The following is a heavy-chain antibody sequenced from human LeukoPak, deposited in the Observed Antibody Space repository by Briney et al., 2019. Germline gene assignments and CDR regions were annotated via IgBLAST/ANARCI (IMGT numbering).Heavy chain of an antibody. CDR1: GYTFTGYY. CDR3: ARDIALEWLGNFDY. V-gene: IGHV1-2*02. J-gene: IGHJ4*02. D-gene: IGHD6-19*01. CDR2: INPNSGGT. Sequence: ASVKVSCKASGYTFTGYYMHWVRQAPGQGLEWMGWINPNSGGTNYAQKFQGRVTMTRDTSISTVYMELSRLRSDDTAVYYCARDIALEWLGNFDYWGQGTLVTVSS.